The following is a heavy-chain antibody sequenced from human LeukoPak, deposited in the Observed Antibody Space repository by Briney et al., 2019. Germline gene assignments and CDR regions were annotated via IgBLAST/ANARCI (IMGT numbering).Heavy chain of an antibody. Sequence: SETLSLTCTVSGGSISSGSYYWSWIRQPAGKGLEWIGRIYTSGSTYYNPSLKSRVTISVDTSKNQFSLKLSSVTAADTAVYYCASTPNYYDSSQGGYWGQGTLVTVSS. J-gene: IGHJ4*02. CDR1: GGSISSGSYY. CDR2: IYTSGST. V-gene: IGHV4-61*02. CDR3: ASTPNYYDSSQGGY. D-gene: IGHD3-22*01.